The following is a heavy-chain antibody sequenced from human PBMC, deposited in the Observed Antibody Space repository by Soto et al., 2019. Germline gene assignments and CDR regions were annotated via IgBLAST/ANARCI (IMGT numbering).Heavy chain of an antibody. D-gene: IGHD3-10*01. J-gene: IGHJ4*02. CDR3: ARGFGEFPTTSSWPY. V-gene: IGHV4-39*01. CDR1: GGSISSIRFY. CDR2: IYYSGNT. Sequence: SVIQCVTCTVLGGSISSIRFYWGRISQPPGKGLEWIGSIYYSGNTYYNPSLKSRVTISVDTSKSQFSLKLSSVTAADTAVYYCARGFGEFPTTSSWPYWGQGTLVTVSS.